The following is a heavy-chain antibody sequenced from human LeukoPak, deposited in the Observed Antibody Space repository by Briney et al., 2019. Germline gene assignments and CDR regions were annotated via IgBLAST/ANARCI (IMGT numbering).Heavy chain of an antibody. V-gene: IGHV3-30*18. CDR3: AKGGWCLDP. CDR2: ISYDGSNK. D-gene: IGHD2-8*01. J-gene: IGHJ5*02. CDR1: GFTFSSYG. Sequence: GGSLRLSCAASGFTFSSYGMHWVRQAPGKGLEWVAVISYDGSNKYYADSVKGRFTISRDNSKNTLYLRMNSLRAEDTAVYYCAKGGWCLDPWGQGTLVTVSS.